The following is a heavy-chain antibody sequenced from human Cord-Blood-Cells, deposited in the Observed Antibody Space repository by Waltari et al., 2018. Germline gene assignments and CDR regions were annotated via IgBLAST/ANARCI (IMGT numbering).Heavy chain of an antibody. D-gene: IGHD3-22*01. Sequence: QVQLQQWGAGLLKPSETLSLTCAVYGGSFSGYYWSWIRQPPGKGLEWIGENNHSGSTNYNPALKSRITISVDTSKNQFSLKLSSVTAADTAVYYCASITHYYDSSGYYEYFQHWGQGTLVTVSS. V-gene: IGHV4-34*01. CDR1: GGSFSGYY. CDR2: NNHSGST. J-gene: IGHJ1*01. CDR3: ASITHYYDSSGYYEYFQH.